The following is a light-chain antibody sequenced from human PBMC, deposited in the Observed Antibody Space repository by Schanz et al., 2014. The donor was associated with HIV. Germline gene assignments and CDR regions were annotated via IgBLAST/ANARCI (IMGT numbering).Light chain of an antibody. Sequence: DIQLTQSPSTLSASVGDRVTITCRASQSISSYLNWYQQKPGKAPKLLIYGASSLQGGVPSRFSGSGSGTEFTLTITSLQPDDFATYYCQQYNSDSITFGQGTRLEIK. J-gene: IGKJ5*01. CDR1: QSISSY. CDR3: QQYNSDSIT. CDR2: GAS. V-gene: IGKV1-5*01.